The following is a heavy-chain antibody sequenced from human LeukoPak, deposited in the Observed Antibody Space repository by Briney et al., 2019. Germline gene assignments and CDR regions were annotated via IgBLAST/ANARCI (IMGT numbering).Heavy chain of an antibody. J-gene: IGHJ4*02. CDR2: ISDSGDST. D-gene: IGHD4-17*01. V-gene: IGHV3-23*01. CDR1: GFTFSNYA. Sequence: PGGSLRLSCAASGFTFSNYAVSWVRQAPGQGLEWVSTISDSGDSTYYADSVKGRFTISRDNSKNTLNLQMNSLRAEDTAVYYFARRTVARYYYFDSWGQGTLVTVSS. CDR3: ARRTVARYYYFDS.